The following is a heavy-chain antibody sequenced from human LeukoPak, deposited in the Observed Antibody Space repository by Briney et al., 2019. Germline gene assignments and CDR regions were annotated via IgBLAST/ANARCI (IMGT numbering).Heavy chain of an antibody. CDR3: ARVSDSSGYYLFDY. CDR2: INHSGST. J-gene: IGHJ4*02. CDR1: GGSFSGYY. D-gene: IGHD3-22*01. Sequence: SETLSLTCAVYGGSFSGYYWSWIRQPPGKGLEWIGEINHSGSTNYTPSLNSRVTISVDTSKNQFSLKLSSVTAADTAVYYCARVSDSSGYYLFDYWGQGTLVTVSS. V-gene: IGHV4-34*01.